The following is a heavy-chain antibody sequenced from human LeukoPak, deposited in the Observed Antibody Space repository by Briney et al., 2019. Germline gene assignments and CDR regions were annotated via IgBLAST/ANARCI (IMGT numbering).Heavy chain of an antibody. CDR3: AADRAGSYLRFVY. CDR1: GFTFTSSA. V-gene: IGHV1-58*01. D-gene: IGHD3-10*01. Sequence: ASVKVSCKASGFTFTSSAVRWVRQARGQRLEWIGWIVVGSGNTNYAQKFQERVTITRDMSTSTAYMELSSLRFEDTAVYYCAADRAGSYLRFVYWGQGTPVTVSS. J-gene: IGHJ4*02. CDR2: IVVGSGNT.